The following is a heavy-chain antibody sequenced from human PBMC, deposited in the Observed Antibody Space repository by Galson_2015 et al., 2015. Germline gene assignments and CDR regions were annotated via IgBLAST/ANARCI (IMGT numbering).Heavy chain of an antibody. J-gene: IGHJ3*02. Sequence: PALVKPTQTLTLTCTFSGFSLNTYGVGVGWIRQPPGKALEWLAVICWDNDDRYSASLKSRLTIAKDTSKNQVVLTMTNMDPVDTATYFCAHNGGDFLYARRAFDSWGQGTVVTVSS. CDR3: AHNGGDFLYARRAFDS. CDR1: GFSLNTYGVG. V-gene: IGHV2-5*02. CDR2: ICWDNDD. D-gene: IGHD2-21*02.